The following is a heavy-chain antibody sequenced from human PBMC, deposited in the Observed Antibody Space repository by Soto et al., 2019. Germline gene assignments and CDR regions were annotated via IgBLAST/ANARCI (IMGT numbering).Heavy chain of an antibody. CDR2: FDPEDGET. V-gene: IGHV1-24*01. J-gene: IGHJ4*02. CDR3: ATDWLGELYNY. D-gene: IGHD3-16*01. CDR1: GYTLTELS. Sequence: QVQLVQSGAEVKKPGASVKVSCKVSGYTLTELSMHWVRQAPGKGLEWMGGFDPEDGETTYAQKFQGRVTITEDTSTDTAYMELSSLRSEDTAVYYCATDWLGELYNYWGQGTLVTVSS.